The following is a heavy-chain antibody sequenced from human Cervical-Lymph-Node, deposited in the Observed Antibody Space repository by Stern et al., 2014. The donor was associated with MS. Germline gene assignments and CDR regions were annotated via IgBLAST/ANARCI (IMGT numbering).Heavy chain of an antibody. CDR1: GVSFSGYY. V-gene: IGHV4-34*01. CDR2: VNHSGST. Sequence: QVQLQQWGAGLLKPSETLSLTCAVYGVSFSGYYWSWIRQPPGKGLEWIGEVNHSGSTNYNPSLKSRVPISVDTSKTQFSLKLTSVTAADTAVYYCAMYSGTYERAYWGQGTLVTVSS. CDR3: AMYSGTYERAY. D-gene: IGHD1-26*01. J-gene: IGHJ4*02.